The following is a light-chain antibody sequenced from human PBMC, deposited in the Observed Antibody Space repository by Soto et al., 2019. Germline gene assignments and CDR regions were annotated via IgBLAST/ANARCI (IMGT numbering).Light chain of an antibody. V-gene: IGKV2-30*01. J-gene: IGKJ4*01. CDR1: QSLVYSDRNIY. CDR3: MQGTHWPLT. CDR2: KVS. Sequence: DVVMTQSPLSLPVTLGQPASISCRSSQSLVYSDRNIYLNWFHQRPGQSPRRLIYKVSNRDSGVPDRFSGSGSGTDFTLKISRVEAEDVGVYYCMQGTHWPLTFGGGTKVEIK.